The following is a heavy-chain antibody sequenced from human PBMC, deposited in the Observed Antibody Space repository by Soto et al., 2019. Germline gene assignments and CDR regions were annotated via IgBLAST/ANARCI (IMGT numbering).Heavy chain of an antibody. CDR3: ASLVAGTRSRVY. Sequence: HPGGSLRLSCAASGFTFSSYAMHWVRQAPGKGLEWVAVISYDGSNKYYADSVKGRFTISRDNSKNTLYLQMNSLRAEDTAVYYCASLVAGTRSRVYWGQGTLVTVSS. CDR1: GFTFSSYA. D-gene: IGHD6-19*01. J-gene: IGHJ4*02. CDR2: ISYDGSNK. V-gene: IGHV3-30-3*01.